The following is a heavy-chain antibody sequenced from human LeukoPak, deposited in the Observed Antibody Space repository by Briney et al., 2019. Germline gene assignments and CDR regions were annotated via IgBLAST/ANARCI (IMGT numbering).Heavy chain of an antibody. CDR1: GFTFSSYA. CDR3: ARVDKTGGGSCCVDY. CDR2: ISYDGSNK. J-gene: IGHJ4*02. Sequence: PGRSLRLSCAASGFTFSSYAMHWVRQAPGKGLEWVAVISYDGSNKYYADSVKGRFTISRDNSKNTLYLQMNSLRAEDTAVYYCARVDKTGGGSCCVDYWGQGTLVTVSS. D-gene: IGHD2-15*01. V-gene: IGHV3-30-3*01.